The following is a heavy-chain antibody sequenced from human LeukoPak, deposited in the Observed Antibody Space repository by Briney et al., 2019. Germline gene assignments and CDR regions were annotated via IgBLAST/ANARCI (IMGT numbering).Heavy chain of an antibody. CDR3: ASNRDGYTPGAFDI. Sequence: SETLSLTCTVSGGSISSYYWSWIRQPPGKGLEWIGYIYYSGSTNYNPSLKSRVTISVDTSKNQFSLKLSSVTAADTAVYYCASNRDGYTPGAFDIWGQGTMVTVSS. CDR2: IYYSGST. V-gene: IGHV4-59*01. CDR1: GGSISSYY. D-gene: IGHD5-24*01. J-gene: IGHJ3*02.